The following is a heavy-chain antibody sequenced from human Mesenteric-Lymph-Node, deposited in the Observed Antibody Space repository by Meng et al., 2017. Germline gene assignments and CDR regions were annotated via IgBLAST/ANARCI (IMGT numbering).Heavy chain of an antibody. CDR3: ARGLDDSSGYYSSAFDY. CDR2: ISSSSTI. V-gene: IGHV3-69-1*01. D-gene: IGHD3-22*01. Sequence: GESLKISCAASGFTFSDYYMNWVRQAPGKGLEWVSSISSSSTIYYADSVKGRFTISRDNAKNSLYLQMNSLRAEDTAVYYCARGLDDSSGYYSSAFDYWGQGTLVTVSS. CDR1: GFTFSDYY. J-gene: IGHJ4*02.